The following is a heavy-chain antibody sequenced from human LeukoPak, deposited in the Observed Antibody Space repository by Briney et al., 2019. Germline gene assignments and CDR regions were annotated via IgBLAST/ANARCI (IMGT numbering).Heavy chain of an antibody. Sequence: SETLSLTCAVYGGSFSGYYWSWIRQPPGKGLEWIGEINHSGSTNYNPSLKSRVTISVDTSKNQSSLKLSSVTAADTAVYYCARGGLIPHDYGDPFDYWGQGTLVTVSS. J-gene: IGHJ4*02. D-gene: IGHD4-17*01. CDR1: GGSFSGYY. V-gene: IGHV4-34*01. CDR3: ARGGLIPHDYGDPFDY. CDR2: INHSGST.